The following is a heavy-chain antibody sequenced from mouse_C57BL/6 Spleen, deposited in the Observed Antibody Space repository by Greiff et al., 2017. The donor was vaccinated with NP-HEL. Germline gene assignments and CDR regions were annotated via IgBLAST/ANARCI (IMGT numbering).Heavy chain of an antibody. Sequence: QVQLQQPGAELVKPGASVKVSCKASGYTFTSYWMHWVKQRPGQGLEWIGRIHPSDSDTNYNQKFKGKATLTVDKSSSTAYMQLSSLTSEDSAVYYCAMTNWDVGEYYFDYWGQGTTLTVSS. V-gene: IGHV1-74*01. CDR2: IHPSDSDT. J-gene: IGHJ2*01. CDR3: AMTNWDVGEYYFDY. CDR1: GYTFTSYW. D-gene: IGHD4-1*02.